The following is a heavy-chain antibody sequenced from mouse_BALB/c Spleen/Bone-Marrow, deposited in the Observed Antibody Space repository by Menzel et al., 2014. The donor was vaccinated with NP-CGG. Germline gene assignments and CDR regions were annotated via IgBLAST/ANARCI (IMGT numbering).Heavy chain of an antibody. CDR3: ARNYGYGKSFAY. CDR1: GFNIKDTY. CDR2: IDPANGNT. J-gene: IGHJ3*01. D-gene: IGHD2-2*01. V-gene: IGHV14-3*02. Sequence: QQPGAELVKPGASVKLSCTASGFNIKDTYMHWVKQRPEQGLEWIGRIDPANGNTKYDPKFQGKATITADTSSNTAYLQLSSLTSEDTAVYYCARNYGYGKSFAYWGQGTLVTVSA.